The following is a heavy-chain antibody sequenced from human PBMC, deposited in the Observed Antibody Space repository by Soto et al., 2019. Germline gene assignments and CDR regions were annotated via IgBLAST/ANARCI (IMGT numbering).Heavy chain of an antibody. CDR2: IGTAGDT. CDR3: ARAPSGYYGMDV. Sequence: QPGGSLRLSCAASGFTFSSYDMHWVRQATGKGLEWVSAIGTAGDTYYPGSVKGRFTISRENAKDSLYLQMNSLRAGDTAVYYCARAPSGYYGMDVWGQGTTVTVSS. V-gene: IGHV3-13*01. D-gene: IGHD3-10*01. J-gene: IGHJ6*02. CDR1: GFTFSSYD.